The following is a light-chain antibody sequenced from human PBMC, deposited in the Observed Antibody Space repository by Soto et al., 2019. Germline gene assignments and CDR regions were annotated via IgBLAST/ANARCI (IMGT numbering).Light chain of an antibody. J-gene: IGKJ5*01. V-gene: IGKV3-11*01. CDR2: DAS. CDR3: QQRSNWPPEIT. CDR1: QSVSSN. Sequence: EIMMTQCPATLSVSPGERATLSCRASQSVSSNLAWYQQKPGQAPRLLIYDASVRATGIPARFSASGSGTDFTLTISSLEPEDFAVYYCQQRSNWPPEITFGQGTRLEIK.